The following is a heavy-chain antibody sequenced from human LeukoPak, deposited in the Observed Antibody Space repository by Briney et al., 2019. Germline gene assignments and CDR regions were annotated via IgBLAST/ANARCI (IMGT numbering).Heavy chain of an antibody. J-gene: IGHJ3*02. D-gene: IGHD3-22*01. CDR1: GFTFSSYW. Sequence: HPGGSLRLSCAASGFTFSSYWMSWVRQAPGKGLEWVANIKQDGSEKYYVDSVKGRFTISRDNAKNSLYLQMNSLRAEDTAVYYWARYYYDSRGENDAFDNWGQGTMVTVSS. V-gene: IGHV3-7*01. CDR2: IKQDGSEK. CDR3: ARYYYDSRGENDAFDN.